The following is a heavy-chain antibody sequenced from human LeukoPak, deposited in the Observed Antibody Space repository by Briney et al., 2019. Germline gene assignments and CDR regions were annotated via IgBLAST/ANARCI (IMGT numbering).Heavy chain of an antibody. CDR2: INHSGST. CDR1: GGSFSSYY. J-gene: IGHJ4*02. V-gene: IGHV4-34*01. CDR3: ARDVSLTDRD. Sequence: PSETLSLTCAVYGGSFSSYYWSWIRQPPGKGLEWIGEINHSGSTNYKPSLKSRVTMSVDTSKNQFSLSLSSVTAADTAIYYRARDVSLTDRDWGQGTLVTVSS.